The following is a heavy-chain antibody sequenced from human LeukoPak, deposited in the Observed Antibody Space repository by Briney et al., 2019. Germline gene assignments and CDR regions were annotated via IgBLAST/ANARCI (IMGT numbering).Heavy chain of an antibody. J-gene: IGHJ5*02. Sequence: GGSLRLSCAASGFTFSSYSMNWVRQAPGKGLEWVSYISSSSSTIYYADSVKGRFTISRDNAKNSLYLQMNSLRAEDTAVYYCARDCSSTSCYDWFDPWGQGTLVTVSS. V-gene: IGHV3-48*01. CDR2: ISSSSSTI. D-gene: IGHD2-2*01. CDR1: GFTFSSYS. CDR3: ARDCSSTSCYDWFDP.